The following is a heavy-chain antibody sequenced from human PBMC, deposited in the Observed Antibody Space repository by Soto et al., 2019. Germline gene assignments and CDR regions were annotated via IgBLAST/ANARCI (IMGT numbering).Heavy chain of an antibody. CDR1: GGSISYEYFH. CDR2: IHYSGSI. CDR3: ACPQSGGPNYYYYMDV. J-gene: IGHJ6*03. V-gene: IGHV4-30-4*08. Sequence: SETLSLTCTVSGGSISYEYFHWTWIRQSPGKGLEWIGYIHYSGSIIYNPSFKSRVTISVDTSKNQFSLQLSSVTAEDTAVYYCACPQSGGPNYYYYMDVWGKGTTVTVSS. D-gene: IGHD3-10*01.